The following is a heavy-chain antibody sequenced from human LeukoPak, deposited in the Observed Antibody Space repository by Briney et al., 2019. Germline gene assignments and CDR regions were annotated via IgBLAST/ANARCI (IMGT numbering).Heavy chain of an antibody. J-gene: IGHJ4*02. CDR2: ISYDGSNK. D-gene: IGHD3-10*01. Sequence: PGGSLRLSCAASGFTFSSYGMHWVRQAPGKGLEWVAVISYDGSNKYYADSVKGRFTISRDNSKNTLYLQMNSLRAEDTAVYYCARGPYGSGVGDYWGQGTLVTVSS. CDR1: GFTFSSYG. CDR3: ARGPYGSGVGDY. V-gene: IGHV3-30*03.